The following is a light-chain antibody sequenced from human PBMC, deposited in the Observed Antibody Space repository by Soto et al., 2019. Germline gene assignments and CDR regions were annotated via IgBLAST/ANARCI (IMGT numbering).Light chain of an antibody. J-gene: IGLJ2*01. Sequence: QSALTQPASVSGSPGQSITISCTGTSSDVGGYTYVSWYQHHPGKAPKLMIFEVSHRPSGVSNRFSGSKSGNTASLTISGLQAEDESDYYCSSYTSSSTVIFGGGTKLTVL. CDR2: EVS. V-gene: IGLV2-14*01. CDR3: SSYTSSSTVI. CDR1: SSDVGGYTY.